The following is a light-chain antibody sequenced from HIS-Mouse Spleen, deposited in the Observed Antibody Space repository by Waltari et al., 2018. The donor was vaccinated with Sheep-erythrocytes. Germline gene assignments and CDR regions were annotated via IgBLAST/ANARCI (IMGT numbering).Light chain of an antibody. V-gene: IGKV1-12*01. J-gene: IGKJ5*01. Sequence: DIQMTQSPSSVSASVGDRVTITCRASQGISSWLAWSQQKPVQAPKLLIYAASSLQSGVPSRFSGSGSVTDFTLTISSLQPEDFATYYFQQANSFPITFGQGTRLEIK. CDR3: QQANSFPIT. CDR1: QGISSW. CDR2: AAS.